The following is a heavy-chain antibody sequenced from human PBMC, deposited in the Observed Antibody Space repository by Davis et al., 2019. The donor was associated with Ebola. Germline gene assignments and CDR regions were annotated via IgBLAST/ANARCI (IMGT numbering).Heavy chain of an antibody. CDR1: GGSISSYY. V-gene: IGHV4-39*01. D-gene: IGHD6-6*01. CDR3: ARGGRIAAQDFDY. CDR2: IYYSGST. Sequence: MPSETLSLTCTVSGGSISSYYWGWIRQPPGKGLEWIGSIYYSGSTYYNPSLKSRVTISVDTSKNQFSLKLSSVTAADTAVYYCARGGRIAAQDFDYWGQGTLVTVSS. J-gene: IGHJ4*02.